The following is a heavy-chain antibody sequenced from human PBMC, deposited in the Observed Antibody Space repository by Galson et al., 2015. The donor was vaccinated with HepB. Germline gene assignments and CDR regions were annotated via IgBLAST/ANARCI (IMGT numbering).Heavy chain of an antibody. CDR3: VKEGSWFGGDWFDP. CDR1: GFTFSSYW. CDR2: INQDGSSK. Sequence: SLRLSCAASGFTFSSYWINWVRQAPGKGLEWVAHINQDGSSKYYVDSVKGRFSISRDNSKDTVFLQMDNLRAEDTAVYYCVKEGSWFGGDWFDPWGQGARVTVS. V-gene: IGHV3-7*03. J-gene: IGHJ5*02. D-gene: IGHD3-16*01.